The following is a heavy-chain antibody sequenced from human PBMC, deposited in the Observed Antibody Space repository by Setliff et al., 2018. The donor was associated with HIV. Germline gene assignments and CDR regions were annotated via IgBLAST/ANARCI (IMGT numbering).Heavy chain of an antibody. D-gene: IGHD3-22*01. CDR1: GFTFNNAW. J-gene: IGHJ1*01. Sequence: PGGSLRLSCAASGFTFNNAWMNWVRQAPGKGLEWVGRIKSKTDGGTTDYAAPVKGRFTISKDDLKNRLYLQMNRLKTEDTAVYYCTTDYYYDSSGPINGQYWGQGTLVTVSS. CDR2: IKSKTDGGTT. CDR3: TTDYYYDSSGPINGQY. V-gene: IGHV3-15*01.